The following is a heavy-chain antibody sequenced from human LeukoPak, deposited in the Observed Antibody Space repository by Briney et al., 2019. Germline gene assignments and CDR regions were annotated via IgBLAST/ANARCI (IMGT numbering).Heavy chain of an antibody. CDR2: IYISGST. D-gene: IGHD3-10*01. Sequence: SETLSLTCTVSGGSISSYYWSWIRQPAGKGLEWIGRIYISGSTNSNPSLKSRVSMSVDTSKNQFSLKLTSVTAADTAVYYCARGRYYGSGTLVYFDYWGRGTLVTVSS. J-gene: IGHJ4*02. V-gene: IGHV4-4*07. CDR1: GGSISSYY. CDR3: ARGRYYGSGTLVYFDY.